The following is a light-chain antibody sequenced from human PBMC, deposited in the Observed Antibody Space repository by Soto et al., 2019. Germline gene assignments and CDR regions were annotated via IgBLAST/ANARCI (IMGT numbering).Light chain of an antibody. V-gene: IGLV2-14*01. CDR3: SSYTDSSNYV. CDR2: QVT. CDR1: SSDLAIYNY. J-gene: IGLJ1*01. Sequence: QSALTQPASVSGSPGQSITISCTGTSSDLAIYNYVSWYQQQPGKAPQLMRYQVTTRPSGVSNRFSHSSSGNTASHTISGLQAEYDAEYYCSSYTDSSNYVFGTGPKVT.